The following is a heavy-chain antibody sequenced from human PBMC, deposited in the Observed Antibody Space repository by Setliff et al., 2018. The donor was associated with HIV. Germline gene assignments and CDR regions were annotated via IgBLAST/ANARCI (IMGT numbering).Heavy chain of an antibody. CDR2: IFRSGTT. Sequence: SETLSLTCTLSGGSFGDYHWSWIRQPAGRGLEWIGRIFRSGTTDYKFSLKSRVTISIDTSRNQFSLKLRSVTAADTAVYYCATTRPISTGYPGFFDSWGQGIVVTSPQ. V-gene: IGHV4-4*07. J-gene: IGHJ4*02. D-gene: IGHD3-9*01. CDR1: GGSFGDYH. CDR3: ATTRPISTGYPGFFDS.